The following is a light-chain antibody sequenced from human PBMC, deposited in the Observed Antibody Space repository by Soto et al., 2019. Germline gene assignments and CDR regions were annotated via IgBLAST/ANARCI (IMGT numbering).Light chain of an antibody. CDR1: SSDVGGYKY. CDR3: CSYAGTHTRYG. V-gene: IGLV2-11*01. CDR2: DVS. J-gene: IGLJ1*01. Sequence: QSALTQPRSVSGSPGQSVTISCTGTSSDVGGYKYVSWYRQHPGKAPKVMIYDVSKRPSGVPDRFSGSKSGNTASLTISGLQAEDEADYYCCSYAGTHTRYGFGTGTKLTVL.